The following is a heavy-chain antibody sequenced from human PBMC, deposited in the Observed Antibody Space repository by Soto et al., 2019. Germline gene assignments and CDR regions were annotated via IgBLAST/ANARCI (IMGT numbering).Heavy chain of an antibody. CDR3: ASRARIFNFWGGGNIEFVY. Sequence: GGSLRLSCAASGFTFSDYYMSWIRQAPGKGLEWVSYISSSGSTIYYADSVKGRFTISRDNAKNSLYLQMNSLRAEDTAVYYCASRARIFNFWGGGNIEFVYWGEGTQVTVS. J-gene: IGHJ4*02. V-gene: IGHV3-11*01. CDR1: GFTFSDYY. CDR2: ISSSGSTI. D-gene: IGHD3-16*01.